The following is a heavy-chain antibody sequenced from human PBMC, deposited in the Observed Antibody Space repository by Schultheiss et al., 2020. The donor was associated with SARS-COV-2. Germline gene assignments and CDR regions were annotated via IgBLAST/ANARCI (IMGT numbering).Heavy chain of an antibody. Sequence: ASVKVSCKASGYTFTGYYMHWVRQAPGQGLEWMGRINPNSGGTNYAQKFQGRVTITADESTSTAYMELSSLRSEDTAVYYCARGTYYDILTGYYTDDYYYYGMDVWGQGTTVTVSS. CDR3: ARGTYYDILTGYYTDDYYYYGMDV. CDR2: INPNSGGT. CDR1: GYTFTGYY. D-gene: IGHD3-9*01. J-gene: IGHJ6*02. V-gene: IGHV1-2*06.